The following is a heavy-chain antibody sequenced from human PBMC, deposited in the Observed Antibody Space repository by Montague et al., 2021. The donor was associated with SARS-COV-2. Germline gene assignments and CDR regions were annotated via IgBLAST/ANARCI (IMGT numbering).Heavy chain of an antibody. CDR1: GGSISSSSYY. D-gene: IGHD1-26*01. CDR2: IYYSGST. V-gene: IGHV4-39*01. CDR3: VEIVGAADY. J-gene: IGHJ4*02. Sequence: SETLSLTCTVSGGSISSSSYYWGWIRQPPGKGLEWIGSIYYSGSTYYTPSLKSRVTISVDTSKNQLSLKLSAVTAADTAVYYCVEIVGAADYWGQGTLVTVSS.